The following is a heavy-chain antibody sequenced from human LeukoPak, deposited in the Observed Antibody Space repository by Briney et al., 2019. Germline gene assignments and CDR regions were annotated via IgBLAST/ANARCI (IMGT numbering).Heavy chain of an antibody. CDR3: AIYYDSSGYYQGYFGL. D-gene: IGHD3-22*01. V-gene: IGHV4-39*01. Sequence: PSETLSLTCTVSGGSISSSSYYWGWIRQPPGKGLEWIGSIYYSGSTYYNPSLKSRVTISVDTSKNQFSLKLSSVTAADTAVYYCAIYYDSSGYYQGYFGLWGRGTLVTVSS. CDR2: IYYSGST. J-gene: IGHJ2*01. CDR1: GGSISSSSYY.